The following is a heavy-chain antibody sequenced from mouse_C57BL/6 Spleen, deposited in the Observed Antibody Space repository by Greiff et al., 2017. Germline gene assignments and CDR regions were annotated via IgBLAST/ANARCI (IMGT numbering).Heavy chain of an antibody. J-gene: IGHJ2*01. V-gene: IGHV1-82*01. CDR2: IYPGDGDT. Sequence: VQLQQSGPELVKPGASVKISCKASGYAFSSSWMNWVKQRPGKGLEWIGRIYPGDGDTNYNGKFKGKATLTADKSSSTAYMQLSSSTAEDSAVYFCARDFYLDYWGQGTTLTVSS. CDR3: ARDFYLDY. CDR1: GYAFSSSW.